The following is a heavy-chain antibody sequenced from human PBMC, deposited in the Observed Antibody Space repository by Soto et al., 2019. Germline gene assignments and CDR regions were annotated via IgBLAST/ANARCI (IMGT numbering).Heavy chain of an antibody. Sequence: LRLSCAASGFTFSSYAMHWVRQAPGKGLEWVAVISYDGSSKSYADSVKGRFIISRENSKNTLYLQMNSLRAEDTAVYYCARSRPYDSSGYYLVYWGQGTLVTVSS. V-gene: IGHV3-30-3*01. J-gene: IGHJ4*02. D-gene: IGHD3-22*01. CDR3: ARSRPYDSSGYYLVY. CDR2: ISYDGSSK. CDR1: GFTFSSYA.